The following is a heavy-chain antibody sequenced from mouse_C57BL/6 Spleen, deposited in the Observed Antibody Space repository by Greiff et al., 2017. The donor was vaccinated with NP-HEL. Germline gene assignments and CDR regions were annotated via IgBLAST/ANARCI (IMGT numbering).Heavy chain of an antibody. J-gene: IGHJ3*01. CDR1: GYTFTSYW. CDR3: ARIGGARQGGFAY. CDR2: IYPGSGST. Sequence: QVQLQQPGAELVKPGASVKMSCKASGYTFTSYWITWVKQRPGQGLEWIGDIYPGSGSTNYNEKFKSKATLTVDTSSSTAYMQLSSLTSEDSAVYDCARIGGARQGGFAYWGQGTLVTVSA. D-gene: IGHD2-12*01. V-gene: IGHV1-55*01.